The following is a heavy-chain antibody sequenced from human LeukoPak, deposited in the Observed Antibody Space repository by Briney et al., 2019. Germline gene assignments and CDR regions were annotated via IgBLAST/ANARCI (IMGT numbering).Heavy chain of an antibody. CDR1: GYSFSSYW. CDR2: IYPGDSDT. CDR3: ARHYYASGSYYNDY. D-gene: IGHD3-10*01. V-gene: IGHV5-51*01. J-gene: IGHJ4*02. Sequence: KDGESLKISCKGSGYSFSSYWIGWVRQMPGKGLEWMGIIYPGDSDTRYSPSFQGQVTISADKSISTAYLQWSSLKASGTAMYYCARHYYASGSYYNDYWGQGTLVTVSS.